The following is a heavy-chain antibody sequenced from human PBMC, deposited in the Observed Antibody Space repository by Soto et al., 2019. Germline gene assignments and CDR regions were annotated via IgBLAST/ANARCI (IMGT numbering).Heavy chain of an antibody. CDR3: ARVSCEGSTSCYPEDYYYYYYMDV. Sequence: QVQLVQSGAEVKKPGASVKVSCKASGYTFTSYGISWVRQAPGQALEWMGWISAYNGNTNYAQKLQGRVTMTTDTSTSTAYMELRSLRSDDTAVYYCARVSCEGSTSCYPEDYYYYYYMDVWGKGTTVTVSS. V-gene: IGHV1-18*01. CDR1: GYTFTSYG. CDR2: ISAYNGNT. D-gene: IGHD2-2*01. J-gene: IGHJ6*03.